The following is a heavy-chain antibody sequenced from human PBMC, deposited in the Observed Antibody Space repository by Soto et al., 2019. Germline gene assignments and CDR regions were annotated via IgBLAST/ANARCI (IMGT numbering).Heavy chain of an antibody. CDR2: MNPNSGNT. Sequence: GASVKVSCKASGYTFTGYYMHWVRQAPGQGLEWMGWMNPNSGNTGYAQKFQGRVTMTRSTSISTAYMELSSLRSEDTAVYYCARRKNRYCSSTSCPNWFDPWGQGTLVTVSS. CDR3: ARRKNRYCSSTSCPNWFDP. CDR1: GYTFTGYY. D-gene: IGHD2-2*01. J-gene: IGHJ5*02. V-gene: IGHV1-8*02.